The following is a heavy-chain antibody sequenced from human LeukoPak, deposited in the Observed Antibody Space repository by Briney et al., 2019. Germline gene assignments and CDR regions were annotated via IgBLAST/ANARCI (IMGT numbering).Heavy chain of an antibody. Sequence: GASVKVSFRASGYTFTGYYMHWVRQVPGQGLEWMGWIKPNSGGTKYAQKFQGRVTMTRDTSITTAYMELSRLRSDDTAVYYCARAGHYDFNWFDPWGQGALVSVSS. V-gene: IGHV1-2*02. CDR3: ARAGHYDFNWFDP. CDR1: GYTFTGYY. J-gene: IGHJ5*02. CDR2: IKPNSGGT. D-gene: IGHD2/OR15-2a*01.